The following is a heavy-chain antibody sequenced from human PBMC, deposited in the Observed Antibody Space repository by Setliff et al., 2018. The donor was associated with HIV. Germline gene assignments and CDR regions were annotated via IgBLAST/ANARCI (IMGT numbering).Heavy chain of an antibody. Sequence: GSLRLSCAASGFTFSTYSMNWVRQAPGKGLEWVSYISGTSGTMYYADSVKGRFTISRDNSKNTLYLQINSLRAEDTAVYYCAREIRAGNYPPYNYYFYMDVWGKGTTVTVSS. CDR3: AREIRAGNYPPYNYYFYMDV. CDR1: GFTFSTYS. CDR2: ISGTSGTM. J-gene: IGHJ6*03. V-gene: IGHV3-48*01. D-gene: IGHD4-4*01.